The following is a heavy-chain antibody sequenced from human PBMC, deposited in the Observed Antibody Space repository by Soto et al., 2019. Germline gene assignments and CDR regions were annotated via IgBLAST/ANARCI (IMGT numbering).Heavy chain of an antibody. V-gene: IGHV4-34*01. D-gene: IGHD1-26*01. CDR2: INHSGST. CDR1: GGSFSGYY. CDR3: ARRVYWDYWYFDL. Sequence: SETLSLTCAVYGGSFSGYYWSWIRQPPGKGLEWIGEINHSGSTNYNPSLKSRVTISVDTSKNQFSLKLSSVTAADTAVYYCARRVYWDYWYFDLWGRGTLVTGSS. J-gene: IGHJ2*01.